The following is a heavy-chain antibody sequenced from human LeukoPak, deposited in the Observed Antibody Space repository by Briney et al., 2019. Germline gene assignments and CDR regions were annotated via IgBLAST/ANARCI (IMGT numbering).Heavy chain of an antibody. Sequence: PGGSLRLSCAASGFIFSSTRMTWVRQAPGKGPEWVAYIKHDGSETNYVDSVKGRFTVSRDNVKNSLYLQMNSLRADDTAVYYCSATSGPTGGNSWGQGALVTVSS. V-gene: IGHV3-7*03. CDR1: GFIFSSTR. CDR3: SATSGPTGGNS. D-gene: IGHD3-16*01. J-gene: IGHJ4*02. CDR2: IKHDGSET.